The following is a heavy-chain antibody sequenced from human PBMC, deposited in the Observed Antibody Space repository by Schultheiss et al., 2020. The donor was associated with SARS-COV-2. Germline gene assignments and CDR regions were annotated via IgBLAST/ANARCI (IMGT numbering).Heavy chain of an antibody. CDR3: ARSTGDYYYYGMDV. CDR1: GYSFTSYW. Sequence: GESLKISCKGSGYSFTSYWIGWVRQMPGKGLEWMGRIDPSDSYTNYSPSFQGHVTISADKSISTAYLQWSSLKASDTAMYYCARSTGDYYYYGMDVWGQGTTVTVSS. CDR2: IDPSDSYT. V-gene: IGHV5-10-1*01. D-gene: IGHD3-10*01. J-gene: IGHJ6*02.